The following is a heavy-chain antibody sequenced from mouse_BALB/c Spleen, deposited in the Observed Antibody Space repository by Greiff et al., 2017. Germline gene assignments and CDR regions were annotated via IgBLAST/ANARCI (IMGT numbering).Heavy chain of an antibody. J-gene: IGHJ1*01. CDR3: AKGEAYGSSYWYFDV. D-gene: IGHD1-1*01. CDR2: INPSTGYT. Sequence: QVQLQQSGAELAKPGASVKMSCKASGYTFTSYWMHWVKQRPGQGLEWIGYINPSTGYTEYNQKFKDKATLTADKSSSTAYMQLSSLTSEDSAVYYCAKGEAYGSSYWYFDVWGAGTTVTVSS. V-gene: IGHV1-7*01. CDR1: GYTFTSYW.